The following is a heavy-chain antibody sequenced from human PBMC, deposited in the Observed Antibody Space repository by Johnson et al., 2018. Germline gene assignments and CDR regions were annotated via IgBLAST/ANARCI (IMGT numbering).Heavy chain of an antibody. V-gene: IGHV3-30-3*02. CDR3: AKSRGGYWEDAFDI. CDR1: GFTYSSYA. CDR2: ISSAGSNK. Sequence: QVQLVQSGGGVVQPGRSLRLSCAASGFTYSSYAMHWVRQAPGTGLEWVAVISSAGSNKYYADSVKGRFTISRDNSKNTLYLHMTSLRAEDTAVYYCAKSRGGYWEDAFDIWGQGTMVTVSS. D-gene: IGHD5-12*01. J-gene: IGHJ3*02.